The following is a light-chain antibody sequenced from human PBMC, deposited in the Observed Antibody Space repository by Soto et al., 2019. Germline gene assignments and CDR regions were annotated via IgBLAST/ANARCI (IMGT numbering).Light chain of an antibody. J-gene: IGKJ2*01. CDR3: LQDYNYPYT. V-gene: IGKV1-6*01. CDR1: QGIRNG. Sequence: AIQMTQSPSSLSASVGDRVTITCRASQGIRNGLGWYQQKPGKAPKLLIYAASSLQSGVPSRFSGSGSGTDFTLTISRLQPEDFATYYCLQDYNYPYTFGQGTKLEIK. CDR2: AAS.